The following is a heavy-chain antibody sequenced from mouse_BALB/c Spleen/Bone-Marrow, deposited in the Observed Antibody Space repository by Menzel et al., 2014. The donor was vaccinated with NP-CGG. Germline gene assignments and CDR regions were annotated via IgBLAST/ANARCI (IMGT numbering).Heavy chain of an antibody. CDR1: GYTFTSYW. V-gene: IGHV1-7*01. J-gene: IGHJ4*01. CDR2: INPSTGYT. Sequence: VQLQQSGAELAKPGASVKMSCKASGYTFTSYWMHWVKRRPGQGLEWIGHINPSTGYTEYNQKFKDKATLTADKSSSTAYMQLSSLTSEDSAVYYCASPYGNYDAMDYWGQGTSVTVSS. CDR3: ASPYGNYDAMDY. D-gene: IGHD2-1*01.